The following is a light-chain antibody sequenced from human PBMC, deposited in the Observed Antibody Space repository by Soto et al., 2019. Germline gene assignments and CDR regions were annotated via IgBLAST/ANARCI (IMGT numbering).Light chain of an antibody. CDR3: QQYGSSPPYT. CDR2: GSS. V-gene: IGKV3-20*01. J-gene: IGKJ2*01. Sequence: EIVLTQSPGTLSLSPGERATLSCRASQRVWRSYLAWYQQKPGQAPRLLIYGSSSRATGIPDRFSGSGSGTDFTLTISRLEPEYFAVYYCQQYGSSPPYTFGLGTKLEIK. CDR1: QRVWRSY.